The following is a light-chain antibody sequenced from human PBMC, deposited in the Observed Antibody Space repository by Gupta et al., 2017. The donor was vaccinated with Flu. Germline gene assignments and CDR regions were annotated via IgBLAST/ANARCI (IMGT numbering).Light chain of an antibody. V-gene: IGLV2-14*01. CDR3: SSYTSSNSLE. Sequence: QSALTQPASVSAPPAQSITISCTGTSSDVGGYNYVSWYQHHPGKAPKLMIYEVINRPSGVSNRFSGSKSGNTASLTISGLQAEDEADYYCSSYTSSNSLEFGGGTKLTVL. CDR2: EVI. CDR1: SSDVGGYNY. J-gene: IGLJ3*02.